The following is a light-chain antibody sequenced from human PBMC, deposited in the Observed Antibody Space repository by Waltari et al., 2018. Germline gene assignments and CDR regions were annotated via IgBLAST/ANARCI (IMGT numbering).Light chain of an antibody. J-gene: IGLJ1*01. Sequence: QSALTQPASVSGSPGQSITISCPGTSSAVGGYNYVSWYQQHPGKAPKLMIYEVSNRPSGVSNRFSGSKSGNTASLTISGLQAEDEADYYCSSYTSSSTGVFGTGTKVTVL. CDR3: SSYTSSSTGV. CDR2: EVS. V-gene: IGLV2-14*01. CDR1: SSAVGGYNY.